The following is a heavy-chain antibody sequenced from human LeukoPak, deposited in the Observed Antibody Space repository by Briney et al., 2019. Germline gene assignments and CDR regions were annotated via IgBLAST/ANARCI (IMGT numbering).Heavy chain of an antibody. CDR1: GYSFTSYW. CDR2: IYPGDSDT. CDR3: ARHEAGLGAGHNWFDP. J-gene: IGHJ5*02. Sequence: PGESLKISCKGSGYSFTSYWIGWVRQMPGKGLEWMGIIYPGDSDTRYSPSFQGQVTISADKSISTAYLQWSSLKASDTAMYYCARHEAGLGAGHNWFDPWGQGTLVTVSS. D-gene: IGHD1-26*01. V-gene: IGHV5-51*01.